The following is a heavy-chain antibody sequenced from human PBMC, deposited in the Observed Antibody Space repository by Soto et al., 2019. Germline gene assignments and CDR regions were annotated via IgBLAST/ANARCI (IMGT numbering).Heavy chain of an antibody. CDR3: ARGGYWNQIDY. D-gene: IGHD1-1*01. V-gene: IGHV3-66*01. CDR2: IYAGGST. Sequence: EVQVVESGGALVQPGGSLRLSCAASGFSVSNNDMSWVRQAPGKGLEWVSIIYAGGSTYYADSVKDRFTISRDNSKNTLSLQMNSLRAEDTAVYYCARGGYWNQIDYWGQGTPVTVSA. CDR1: GFSVSNND. J-gene: IGHJ4*02.